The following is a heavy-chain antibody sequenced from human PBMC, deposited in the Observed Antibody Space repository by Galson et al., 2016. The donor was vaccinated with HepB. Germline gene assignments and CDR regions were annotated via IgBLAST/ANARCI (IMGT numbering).Heavy chain of an antibody. CDR2: IKQDGSEK. CDR1: GFTLSTYW. D-gene: IGHD1-26*01. Sequence: SLRLSCAASGFTLSTYWMTWVRQAPGKGLEWVANIKQDGSEKNYVDSVKGRYTISRDNAKNSLYLQMNSLRADDTAVYYCAKGRMGGSITGMDYWGQGTLVTVSS. J-gene: IGHJ4*02. CDR3: AKGRMGGSITGMDY. V-gene: IGHV3-7*01.